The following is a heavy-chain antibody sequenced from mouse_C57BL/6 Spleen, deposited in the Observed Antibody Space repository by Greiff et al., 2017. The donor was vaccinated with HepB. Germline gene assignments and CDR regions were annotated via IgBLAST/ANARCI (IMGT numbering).Heavy chain of an antibody. CDR2: IYPGSGST. CDR1: GYTFTSYW. CDR3: ARRYGRDWYFDV. J-gene: IGHJ1*03. Sequence: QVQLQQPGAELVKPGASVKVSCKASGYTFTSYWITWVKQRPGQGLEWIGDIYPGSGSTNYNEKFKSKATLTVDTSSSTAYMQLSSLTSEDSAVYYCARRYGRDWYFDVWGTGTTVTVSS. D-gene: IGHD1-1*01. V-gene: IGHV1-55*01.